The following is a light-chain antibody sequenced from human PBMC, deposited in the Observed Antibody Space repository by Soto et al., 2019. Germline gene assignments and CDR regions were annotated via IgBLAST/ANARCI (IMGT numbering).Light chain of an antibody. CDR2: AAS. Sequence: AIQMTQSPSSLSASVGDSVTITCRASQDIRNDLGWYQQKPGKAPKLLIYAASSLQSGVPSRFSGSGSRTHFTLTISSLQPEDFVTYYCLQDFFYPRTFGQGTKVDIK. CDR3: LQDFFYPRT. J-gene: IGKJ1*01. V-gene: IGKV1-6*01. CDR1: QDIRND.